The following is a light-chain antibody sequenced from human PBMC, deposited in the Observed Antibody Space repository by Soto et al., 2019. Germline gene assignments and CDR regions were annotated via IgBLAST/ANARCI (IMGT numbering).Light chain of an antibody. CDR2: EGS. CDR3: CSYAGSSTPNWV. V-gene: IGLV2-23*01. Sequence: QSALTQPASGSGSPGQSITISCTGTSSDVGSYHLVSWYQQHPGKAPKLMIYEGSKRPSGVSNRFSGSKSGNTASLTISGLQAEDEADYYCCSYAGSSTPNWVFGGGTKLTVL. CDR1: SSDVGSYHL. J-gene: IGLJ3*02.